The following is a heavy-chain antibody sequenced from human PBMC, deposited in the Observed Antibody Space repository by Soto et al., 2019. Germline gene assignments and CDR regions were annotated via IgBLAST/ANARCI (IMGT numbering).Heavy chain of an antibody. CDR2: ISAYNGNT. Sequence: GAAVKGSCRASGYTFTSYGISWVRQAPGQGRGWMGWISAYNGNTNYAQNLQGIVTTTRDTSISTAYLELSRLRSDDTAVYYCARLRGCSGGNCYSSGWFDPWGQGTLVTVSS. J-gene: IGHJ5*02. CDR1: GYTFTSYG. D-gene: IGHD2-15*01. V-gene: IGHV1-18*01. CDR3: ARLRGCSGGNCYSSGWFDP.